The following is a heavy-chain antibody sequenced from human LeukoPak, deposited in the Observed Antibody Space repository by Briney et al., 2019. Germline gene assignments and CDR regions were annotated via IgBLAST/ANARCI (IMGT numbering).Heavy chain of an antibody. CDR3: ARTTRPGYSYGYDFSXWFDP. CDR1: GFTFSSYL. V-gene: IGHV3-7*01. D-gene: IGHD5-18*01. Sequence: PGGSLRLSCAASGFTFSSYLMSWVRQAPGKGLEWVANIKQDGSEKYYVYAVQGQFPISRDNAKISMHLQMNRLRAEDTAVYYCARTTRPGYSYGYDFSXWFDPWGQGTLVTVSS. J-gene: IGHJ5*02. CDR2: IKQDGSEK.